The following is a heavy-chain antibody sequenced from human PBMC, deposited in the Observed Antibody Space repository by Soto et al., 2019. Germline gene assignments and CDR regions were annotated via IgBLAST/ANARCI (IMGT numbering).Heavy chain of an antibody. V-gene: IGHV3-23*01. D-gene: IGHD3-10*01. CDR3: AKSPMFRAVAPFDY. CDR2: ISGSGGST. Sequence: GGSLRLSCASSGFTFISYAMSWVRQAPGKGLEWVSAISGSGGSTYYADSVKGRFTISRDNSKNTLYLQMNSLRAEDTAVYYCAKSPMFRAVAPFDYWGQGTLVTVSS. J-gene: IGHJ4*02. CDR1: GFTFISYA.